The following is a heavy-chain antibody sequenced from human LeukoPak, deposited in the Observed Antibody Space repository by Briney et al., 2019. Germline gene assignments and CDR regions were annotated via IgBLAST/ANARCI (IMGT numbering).Heavy chain of an antibody. J-gene: IGHJ5*02. CDR1: GFTLSNHW. V-gene: IGHV3-74*01. CDR2: IASDGITT. Sequence: GGSLRLSCAASGFTLSNHWMYWVRQAPGKGLVWVSRIASDGITTNYADSVKGRFTISRDNSKNTLYLQMNSLRAEDTAVYYCARRLLTTVNCFDPWGQGTLVTVSS. D-gene: IGHD1-1*01. CDR3: ARRLLTTVNCFDP.